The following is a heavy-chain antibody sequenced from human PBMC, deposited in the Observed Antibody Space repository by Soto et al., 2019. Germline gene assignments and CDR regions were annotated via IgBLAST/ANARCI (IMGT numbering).Heavy chain of an antibody. Sequence: QVQLVQSGAEVKKPGASVKVSCKASGYTFTSYDINWVRQATGQGLEWMGWMNPNSGNTGYAQKFQGRVTMTRNTSISTAYRELSSLRSEDTAVYYCARYSTAPQHYYYYGMDVWGQGTTVTVSS. J-gene: IGHJ6*02. CDR1: GYTFTSYD. CDR2: MNPNSGNT. D-gene: IGHD4-4*01. CDR3: ARYSTAPQHYYYYGMDV. V-gene: IGHV1-8*01.